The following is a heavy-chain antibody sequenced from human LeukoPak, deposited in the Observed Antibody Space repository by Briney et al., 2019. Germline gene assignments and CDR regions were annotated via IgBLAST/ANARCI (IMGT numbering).Heavy chain of an antibody. CDR2: ISGSGGST. CDR3: AKDIVGASYDY. J-gene: IGHJ4*02. CDR1: GFTFNTYF. V-gene: IGHV3-23*01. D-gene: IGHD1-26*01. Sequence: GGSLRLSCAVSGFTFNTYFMHWVRQSPGKGLEWVSAISGSGGSTYYADSVKGRFTISRDNSKNTLYLQMNSLRAEDTAVYYCAKDIVGASYDYWGQGTLVTVSS.